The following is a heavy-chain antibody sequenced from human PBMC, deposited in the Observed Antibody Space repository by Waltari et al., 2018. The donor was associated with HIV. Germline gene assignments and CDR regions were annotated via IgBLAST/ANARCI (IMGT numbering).Heavy chain of an antibody. V-gene: IGHV3-23*01. J-gene: IGHJ4*02. D-gene: IGHD3-22*01. Sequence: EVQLLESGGGLVQPGGSLRLSCAASGFTFLSYAMSWVRQAPGKGLEGVSALSGRGASTYYADSVEGRFTISRDNSKNTLYRQMNRLRADDTAVYYCAKDSNYDSSGPIDYWGQGTLVTVSS. CDR3: AKDSNYDSSGPIDY. CDR1: GFTFLSYA. CDR2: LSGRGAST.